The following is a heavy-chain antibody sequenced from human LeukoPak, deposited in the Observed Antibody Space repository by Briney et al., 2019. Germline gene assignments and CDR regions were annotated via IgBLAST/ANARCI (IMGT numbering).Heavy chain of an antibody. CDR1: GGSISSYY. Sequence: SETLSLTCTVSGGSISSYYWSWIRQPAGKGLEWIGRIYTSGSTNYNPSLKSRVTMSVDTSKNQFSLKLSSVTAADTAVYYCARDVGIYSGSPRNDAFVIWGQGKMVTVSS. D-gene: IGHD1-26*01. V-gene: IGHV4-4*07. J-gene: IGHJ3*02. CDR3: ARDVGIYSGSPRNDAFVI. CDR2: IYTSGST.